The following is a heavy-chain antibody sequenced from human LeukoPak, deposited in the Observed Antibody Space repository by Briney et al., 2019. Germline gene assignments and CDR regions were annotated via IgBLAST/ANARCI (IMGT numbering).Heavy chain of an antibody. V-gene: IGHV4-38-2*02. J-gene: IGHJ4*02. CDR1: GYSISSGYY. Sequence: SETLSLXCTVSGYSISSGYYWGWIRQPPGKGLEWIGSIYHSGSTYYNPSLKSRVTISVDTSKNQFSLKLSSVTAADTAVYYCARDGIVGARDSNWGQGTLVTVSS. D-gene: IGHD1-26*01. CDR2: IYHSGST. CDR3: ARDGIVGARDSN.